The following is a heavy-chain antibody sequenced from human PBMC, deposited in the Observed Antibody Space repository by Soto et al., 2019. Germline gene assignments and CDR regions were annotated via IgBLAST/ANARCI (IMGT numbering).Heavy chain of an antibody. CDR3: ARAQGSGSYPFDF. V-gene: IGHV3-48*01. CDR2: ISSTTGTI. D-gene: IGHD3-10*01. CDR1: GFIFSDYA. J-gene: IGHJ4*02. Sequence: PGGSLRLSCAASGFIFSDYALNWVRQAPGKGLEWISYISSTTGTIYYADSVKGRFTISRDNAKNSLFLQVTSLRGDDTAVYYCARAQGSGSYPFDFWGQGTLVTVSS.